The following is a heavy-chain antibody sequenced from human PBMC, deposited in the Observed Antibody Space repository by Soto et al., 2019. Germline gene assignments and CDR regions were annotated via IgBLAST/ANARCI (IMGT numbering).Heavy chain of an antibody. V-gene: IGHV1-18*01. J-gene: IGHJ6*02. CDR1: GYTFTSYG. D-gene: IGHD6-13*01. CDR3: AREASEQLDGSPLDYYYYGMDV. Sequence: APVKVSCKASGYTFTSYGISWVRKAPGQGLEWMGWISAYNGNTNYAQKLQGRVTMTTDTSTSTAYMELRSLRSDDTAVYYCAREASEQLDGSPLDYYYYGMDVWGQGTTVTVSS. CDR2: ISAYNGNT.